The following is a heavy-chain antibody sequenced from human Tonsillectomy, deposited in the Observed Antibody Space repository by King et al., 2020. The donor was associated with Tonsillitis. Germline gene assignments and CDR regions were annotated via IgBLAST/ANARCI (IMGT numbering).Heavy chain of an antibody. D-gene: IGHD3-10*01. J-gene: IGHJ4*02. V-gene: IGHV1-8*02. Sequence: VQLVESGAEVKKPGASVKVSCKASGYTFTSYDINWVRQATGQGLEWMGWMNPNSGNTGYAQKFQGRVTMTRNTSISTAYMELSSLRSEDTAVYYCARLGRLLWFGSTPTRRFDYWGQGTLVTVSS. CDR2: MNPNSGNT. CDR3: ARLGRLLWFGSTPTRRFDY. CDR1: GYTFTSYD.